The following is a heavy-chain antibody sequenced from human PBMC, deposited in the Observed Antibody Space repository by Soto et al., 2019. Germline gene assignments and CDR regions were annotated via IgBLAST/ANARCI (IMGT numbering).Heavy chain of an antibody. J-gene: IGHJ6*02. CDR3: ARGGLRYFDWLSFQENYYYYYGMDV. D-gene: IGHD3-9*01. Sequence: PGGSLRLSCAASGFTFSSYEMNWVRRAPGKGLEWVSYISSSGSTIYYADSVKGRFTISRDNAKNSLYLQMNSLRAEDTAVYYCARGGLRYFDWLSFQENYYYYYGMDVWGQGTTVTVSS. CDR2: ISSSGSTI. V-gene: IGHV3-48*03. CDR1: GFTFSSYE.